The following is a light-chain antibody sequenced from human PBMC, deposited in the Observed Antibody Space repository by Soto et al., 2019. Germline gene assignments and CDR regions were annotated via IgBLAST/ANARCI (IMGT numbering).Light chain of an antibody. J-gene: IGKJ5*01. CDR3: QQYGGSPIT. CDR1: QSVSTN. CDR2: DTS. Sequence: EILMTQSPASLSVSPGENATLSCRASQSVSTNLVWYQQKLGQSPRLLIYDTSDRATGIPDRFSGTGSGTDFTLTISSLEPEDFAVYLCQQYGGSPITFGLGTRLEIK. V-gene: IGKV3-20*01.